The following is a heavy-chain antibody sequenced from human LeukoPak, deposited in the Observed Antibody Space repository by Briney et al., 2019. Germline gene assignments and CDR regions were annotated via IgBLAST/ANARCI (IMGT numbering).Heavy chain of an antibody. J-gene: IGHJ5*02. CDR1: GGSISSYY. CDR2: IYTSGST. V-gene: IGHV4-4*07. D-gene: IGHD2-8*01. Sequence: PSETLSLTCTVSGGSISSYYWSWIRQPAGKELEWIGRIYTSGSTNYNPSLKSRVTMSVDTSKNQFSLKLSSVTAADTAVYYCARDQVYCTNGVREADWFDPWGQGTLVTVSS. CDR3: ARDQVYCTNGVREADWFDP.